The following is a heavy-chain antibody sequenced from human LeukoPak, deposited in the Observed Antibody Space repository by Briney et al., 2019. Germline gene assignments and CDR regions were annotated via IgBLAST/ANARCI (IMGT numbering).Heavy chain of an antibody. J-gene: IGHJ4*02. D-gene: IGHD2-21*02. CDR2: ISAYNGNT. V-gene: IGHV1-18*01. CDR1: GYTFTSYG. CDR3: ARDYLAYCGGDCYSGYDY. Sequence: ASVKVSCKASGYTFTSYGISWVRQAPGQGLAWMGWISAYNGNTNYAQKLQGRVTMTTDTSTSTAYMELRSLRSDDTAVYYCARDYLAYCGGDCYSGYDYWGQGTLVTVSS.